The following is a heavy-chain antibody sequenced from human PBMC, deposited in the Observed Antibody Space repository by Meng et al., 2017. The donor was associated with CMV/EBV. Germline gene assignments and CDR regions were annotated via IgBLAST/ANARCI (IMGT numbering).Heavy chain of an antibody. CDR3: TTDLITIFGEGSNWFDP. Sequence: FSNAWMSWVRQAPGKGLEWVGRIKSKTDGGTTDYAAPVKGRFTISRDDSKDTLYLQMNSLKTEDTAVYYCTTDLITIFGEGSNWFDPWGQGTLVTVSS. V-gene: IGHV3-15*01. J-gene: IGHJ5*02. CDR2: IKSKTDGGTT. CDR1: FSNAW. D-gene: IGHD3-3*01.